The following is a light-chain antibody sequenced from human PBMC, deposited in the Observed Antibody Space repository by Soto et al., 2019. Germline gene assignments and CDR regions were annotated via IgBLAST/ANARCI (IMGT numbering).Light chain of an antibody. CDR3: QQYNSYSRT. CDR2: KAS. CDR1: QSISSW. J-gene: IGKJ1*01. Sequence: DIPMTQSPSTLSASVGDRVTITCRASQSISSWLAWYQQKPGKAPKLLIYKASSLESGVPSRFSGSGSGTEFTLTISSLQPDDFGTYYCQQYNSYSRTFGQGTKVEIK. V-gene: IGKV1-5*03.